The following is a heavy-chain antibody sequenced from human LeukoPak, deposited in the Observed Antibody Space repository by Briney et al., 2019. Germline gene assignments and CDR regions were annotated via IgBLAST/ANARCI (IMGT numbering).Heavy chain of an antibody. CDR3: ASPYGTIFGDYGMDV. D-gene: IGHD3-3*01. V-gene: IGHV3-21*01. CDR1: GFTFSSYS. Sequence: GGSLRLSCAASGFTFSSYSMNWVRQARGKGLEWVSSISSSSSYIYYADSVKGRFTISRDNAKNSLYLQMNSLRAEETAVYYCASPYGTIFGDYGMDVWGQGTTVTVSS. J-gene: IGHJ6*02. CDR2: ISSSSSYI.